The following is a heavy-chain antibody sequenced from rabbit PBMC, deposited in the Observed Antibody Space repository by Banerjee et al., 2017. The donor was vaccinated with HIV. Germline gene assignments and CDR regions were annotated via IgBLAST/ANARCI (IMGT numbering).Heavy chain of an antibody. V-gene: IGHV1S45*01. Sequence: QEQLEESGGDLVKPGASLTLTCTASGFTLSSYWMCWVRQAPGKGLEWIACIATGSSGSALYVSWAKGRFTISRTSSTTVALQMTSLTAADTATYFCARDLAGVIGWNFDLWGPGTL. CDR3: ARDLAGVIGWNFDL. CDR2: IATGSSGSA. D-gene: IGHD4-1*01. CDR1: GFTLSSYW. J-gene: IGHJ4*01.